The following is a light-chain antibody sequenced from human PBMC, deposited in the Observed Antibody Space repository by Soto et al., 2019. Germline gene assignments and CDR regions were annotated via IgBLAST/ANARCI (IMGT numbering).Light chain of an antibody. Sequence: QSALTQPRSVSGSPGQSVTFSCIGTSSDIGTYNFVSWYQQNPGKAPKLLIYDVTKRPSGVPDRFSGSKSGNTASLTISGLHSEDEADYSCCSYAVANTLVFGGGTKLTVL. CDR2: DVT. J-gene: IGLJ3*02. CDR1: SSDIGTYNF. CDR3: CSYAVANTLV. V-gene: IGLV2-11*01.